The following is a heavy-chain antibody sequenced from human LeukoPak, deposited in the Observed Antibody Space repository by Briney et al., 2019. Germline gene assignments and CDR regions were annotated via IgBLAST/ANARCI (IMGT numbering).Heavy chain of an antibody. CDR1: GFAFSTYA. Sequence: GGSLRLSCAASGFAFSTYAMSWVRQAPGKGLEWVSAISGSGGDTYYADSVKGRFTISRDNFKNTLHLRMNSLSAEDTAVYYCAKDGGGYTLAGYYFDYWGQGTLVTVSS. D-gene: IGHD5-12*01. V-gene: IGHV3-23*01. J-gene: IGHJ4*02. CDR3: AKDGGGYTLAGYYFDY. CDR2: ISGSGGDT.